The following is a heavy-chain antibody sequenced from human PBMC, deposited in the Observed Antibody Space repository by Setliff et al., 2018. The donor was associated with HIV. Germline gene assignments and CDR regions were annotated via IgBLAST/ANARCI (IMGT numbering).Heavy chain of an antibody. CDR1: GGSISSGSYY. D-gene: IGHD6-13*01. Sequence: NPSETLSLTCTVSGGSISSGSYYWSWIRQPPGKGLEWIGSIYYSGSTYYNPSLSSRLTISVDTSKNQVSLRLSSVTAADTGVYYCARHRDPPGSRWIFYYYYMDLWGAGTTVTVSS. J-gene: IGHJ6*03. V-gene: IGHV4-39*01. CDR3: ARHRDPPGSRWIFYYYYMDL. CDR2: IYYSGST.